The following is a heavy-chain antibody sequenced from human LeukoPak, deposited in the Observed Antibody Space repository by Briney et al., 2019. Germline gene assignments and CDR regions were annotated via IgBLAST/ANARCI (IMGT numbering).Heavy chain of an antibody. CDR1: GFMFHDYA. CDR2: ISGDGGST. Sequence: GGSLRLSCAAPGFMFHDYAIHCVRQAPGKGPEWVSLISGDGGSTFYADSVKGRFTISRDNSKNSLYLQMNSLRSDDTALYYCARESESSGWYDYWGQGTLVTVSS. D-gene: IGHD6-19*01. J-gene: IGHJ4*02. V-gene: IGHV3-43*02. CDR3: ARESESSGWYDY.